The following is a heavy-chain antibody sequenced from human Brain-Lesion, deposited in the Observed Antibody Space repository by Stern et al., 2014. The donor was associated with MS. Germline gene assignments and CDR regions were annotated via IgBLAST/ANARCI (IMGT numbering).Heavy chain of an antibody. CDR2: IYTSGKT. CDR1: GFTVSNYY. V-gene: IGHV3-66*02. J-gene: IGHJ4*02. Sequence: EVQLVESGGGLVQPGGSLRLSCAASGFTVSNYYMSWVRQAPGTGLEWVSIIYTSGKTYYADSVRGRFVISRDKSKSTLYLQMDSLRPEDTAVYYCARDRVTTVTTYYFDSWGQGTRVTVSS. D-gene: IGHD4-17*01. CDR3: ARDRVTTVTTYYFDS.